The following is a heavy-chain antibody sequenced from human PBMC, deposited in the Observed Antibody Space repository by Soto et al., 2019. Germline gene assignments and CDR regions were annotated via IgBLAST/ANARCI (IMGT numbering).Heavy chain of an antibody. D-gene: IGHD2-2*01. CDR3: VKGGACSSTSCYAEGVDYYYMDV. V-gene: IGHV3-23*01. CDR2: ISGSGGST. CDR1: GFTFSSYA. Sequence: GGSLRLSCAASGFTFSSYAMSWVRQAPGKGLEWVSAISGSGGSTYYADSVKGRFTISRDNSKNTLYLQMNSLRAEDTAVYYCVKGGACSSTSCYAEGVDYYYMDVWGKGTTVTVSS. J-gene: IGHJ6*03.